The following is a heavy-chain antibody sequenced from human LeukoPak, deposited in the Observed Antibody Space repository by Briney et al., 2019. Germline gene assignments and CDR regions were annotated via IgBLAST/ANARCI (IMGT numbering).Heavy chain of an antibody. CDR3: ARVASGDLTCFDY. CDR1: GGTFSSYA. CDR2: IIPIFGTA. D-gene: IGHD3-10*01. V-gene: IGHV1-69*06. Sequence: ASVKVSCKASGGTFSSYAISWVRQAPGQGLEWMGGIIPIFGTANYAQKFQGRVTITADKSTSTAYMELSSLRSEDTAVYYCARVASGDLTCFDYWGQGTLVTVSS. J-gene: IGHJ4*02.